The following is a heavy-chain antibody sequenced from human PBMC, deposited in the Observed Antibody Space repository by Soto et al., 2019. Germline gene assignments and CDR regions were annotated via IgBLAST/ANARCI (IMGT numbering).Heavy chain of an antibody. D-gene: IGHD2-15*01. V-gene: IGHV4-59*01. J-gene: IGHJ4*02. CDR2: IYYSGST. CDR1: GGSISSYY. Sequence: SETLSLTCTVSGGSISSYYWSWIRQPPGKGLEWIGYIYYSGSTNYNPSLKSRVTISVDTSKNQFSLKLSSLTAADTAVYYCARARYCSGGSCYYYFDYWGQGTLVTVSS. CDR3: ARARYCSGGSCYYYFDY.